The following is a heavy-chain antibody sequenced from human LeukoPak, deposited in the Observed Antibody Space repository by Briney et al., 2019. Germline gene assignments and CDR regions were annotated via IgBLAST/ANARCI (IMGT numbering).Heavy chain of an antibody. CDR1: GFTFDDYT. D-gene: IGHD3-3*01. V-gene: IGHV3-43*01. Sequence: GGSLRLSCAASGFTFDDYTMHWVRQAPGKGLEWVSLISWDGGSTYYADSVKGRFTISRDNSKNSLYLQMNSLRTEDIALYYCAKDIGTIFGVVIDAFDIWGQGTMVTVSS. CDR3: AKDIGTIFGVVIDAFDI. J-gene: IGHJ3*02. CDR2: ISWDGGST.